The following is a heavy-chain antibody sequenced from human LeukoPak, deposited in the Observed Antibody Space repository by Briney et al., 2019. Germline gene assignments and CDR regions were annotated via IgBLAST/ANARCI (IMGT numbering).Heavy chain of an antibody. CDR1: GFTFSTYW. J-gene: IGHJ4*02. CDR3: ARSNQADDY. CDR2: INPGGSSI. D-gene: IGHD1-14*01. Sequence: RRSLRLSCAASGFTFSTYWMHAGRHVPRKGGVWVARINPGGSSITYADSVKGRFTITRDNAKNTLYLQMDSLRAEDTGVYYCARSNQADDYWGQGTLVTVSS. V-gene: IGHV3-74*01.